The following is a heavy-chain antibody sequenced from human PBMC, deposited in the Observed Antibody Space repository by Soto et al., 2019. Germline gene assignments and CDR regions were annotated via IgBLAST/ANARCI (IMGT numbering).Heavy chain of an antibody. CDR2: IYYSGST. J-gene: IGHJ5*02. CDR1: GGSISSAY. CDR3: ARDMSAGGTPQFDP. D-gene: IGHD6-13*01. V-gene: IGHV4-59*01. Sequence: SETLSLTCTVSGGSISSAYWSWIRQPPGKGLEWIGCIYYSGSTNYNPSLKSRVTISIDTSKNQFSLKLSSVTAADTAVYYCARDMSAGGTPQFDPWGQGTLVTVSS.